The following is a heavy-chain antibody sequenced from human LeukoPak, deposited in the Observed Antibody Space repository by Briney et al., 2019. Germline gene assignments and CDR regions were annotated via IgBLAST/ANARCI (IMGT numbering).Heavy chain of an antibody. D-gene: IGHD5-12*01. J-gene: IGHJ3*02. Sequence: PGGSLRLSCAASGFTFSSYAMHWVRQAPGKGLEWVAVISCDGSNKYYADSVKGRFTISRDNSKNTLYLQMNSLRAEDTAVYYCARVAISGGYEEDDAFDIWGQGTMVTVSS. CDR2: ISCDGSNK. CDR3: ARVAISGGYEEDDAFDI. CDR1: GFTFSSYA. V-gene: IGHV3-30*04.